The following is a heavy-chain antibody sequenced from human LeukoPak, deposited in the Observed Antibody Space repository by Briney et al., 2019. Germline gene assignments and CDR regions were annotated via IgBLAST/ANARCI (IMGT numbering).Heavy chain of an antibody. Sequence: ASVKVSCKASGGTFSSYAISWVRQAPGQGLEWMGWMNPNSGNTGYAQKFQGRVTITRNTSISTAYMELSSLRSEDTAVYYCARAFTIFGVAPLRYWGQGTLVTVSS. J-gene: IGHJ4*02. CDR3: ARAFTIFGVAPLRY. V-gene: IGHV1-8*03. D-gene: IGHD3-3*01. CDR1: GGTFSSYA. CDR2: MNPNSGNT.